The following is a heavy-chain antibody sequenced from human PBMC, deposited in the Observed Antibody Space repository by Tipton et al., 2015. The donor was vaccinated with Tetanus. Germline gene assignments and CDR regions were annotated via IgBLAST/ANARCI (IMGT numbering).Heavy chain of an antibody. V-gene: IGHV4-30-2*01. J-gene: IGHJ5*02. CDR1: GGSISSGGYS. CDR3: ARKPPKIPQAWFAP. Sequence: TLSLTCTVSGGSISSGGYSWGWIRQPPGKGLEWVGYVYHSGTTYYHPSLKSRITISVDKSKNQFSLDLTSVTAADTAVYYCARKPPKIPQAWFAPWGQGTLVTVSS. CDR2: VYHSGTT.